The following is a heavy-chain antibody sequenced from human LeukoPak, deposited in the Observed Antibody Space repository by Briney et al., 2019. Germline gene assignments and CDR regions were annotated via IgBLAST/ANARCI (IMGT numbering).Heavy chain of an antibody. CDR2: ISSSSSYI. CDR3: ARTIVVVPAAIGY. Sequence: PGGSLRLSCAASGFTFSSYSMNWVRQAPGKGLELVSSISSSSSYIYYADSVKGRFTISRDNAKNSLYLQMNSLRAEDTAVYYCARTIVVVPAAIGYWGQGTLVTVSS. J-gene: IGHJ4*02. D-gene: IGHD2-2*01. V-gene: IGHV3-21*01. CDR1: GFTFSSYS.